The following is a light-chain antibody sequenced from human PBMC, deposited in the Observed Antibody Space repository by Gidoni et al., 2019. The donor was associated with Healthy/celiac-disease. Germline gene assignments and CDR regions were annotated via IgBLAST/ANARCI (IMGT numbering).Light chain of an antibody. Sequence: EIVMTQSPATLSVSPGERATPSCRASQSVSSNLAGYQQKPGQAPRLLIYGASTRATGIPARFSGSGSGTEFTLTISSLQSEDVAVYYCQQYNNWPPNTFGQGTKLEIK. CDR1: QSVSSN. CDR2: GAS. J-gene: IGKJ2*01. V-gene: IGKV3-15*01. CDR3: QQYNNWPPNT.